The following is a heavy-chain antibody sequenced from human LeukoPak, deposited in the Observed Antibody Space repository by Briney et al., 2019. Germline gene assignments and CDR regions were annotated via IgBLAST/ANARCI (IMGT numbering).Heavy chain of an antibody. V-gene: IGHV3-30-3*01. CDR1: GFTFSSYA. Sequence: GGSLRLSCAASGFTFSSYAMHWVRQAPAKGLEWVAVISYDGSNKYYADSVKGRFTISRDNSKNTLYLQMNSLRAEDTAVYYCARGRSGWLYGMDVWGQGTTVTVSS. D-gene: IGHD6-19*01. CDR2: ISYDGSNK. CDR3: ARGRSGWLYGMDV. J-gene: IGHJ6*02.